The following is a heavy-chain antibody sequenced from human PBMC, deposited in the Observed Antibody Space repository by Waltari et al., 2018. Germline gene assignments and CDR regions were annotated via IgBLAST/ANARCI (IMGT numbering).Heavy chain of an antibody. CDR3: ASRALWYYYMEF. V-gene: IGHV1-69*10. J-gene: IGHJ6*03. CDR1: GGTFSSYA. Sequence: QVQLVHSGAELKKPGSSVKVSCKTSGGTFSSYAISWVRQAPGQGLEPMGGIIPIVGIANYEQKCQGRGTMTGDKSTSTAYMGLSSRRAEDTAVYYCASRALWYYYMEFWGKGTTVTVSS. CDR2: IIPIVGIA.